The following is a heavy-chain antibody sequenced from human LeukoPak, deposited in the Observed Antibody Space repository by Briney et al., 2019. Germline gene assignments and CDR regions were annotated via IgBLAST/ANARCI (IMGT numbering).Heavy chain of an antibody. Sequence: GASVKVSCKASGYTFTSYDINWVRQATGQGLEWMGWMNPNSGNTGYAQKFQGRVTMTRNTSISTAYMELSSLRSEDTAVYYCARSPPTTFFRLDEPDYWGQGTLVTVSS. J-gene: IGHJ4*02. CDR2: MNPNSGNT. CDR3: ARSPPTTFFRLDEPDY. V-gene: IGHV1-8*01. D-gene: IGHD3-3*02. CDR1: GYTFTSYD.